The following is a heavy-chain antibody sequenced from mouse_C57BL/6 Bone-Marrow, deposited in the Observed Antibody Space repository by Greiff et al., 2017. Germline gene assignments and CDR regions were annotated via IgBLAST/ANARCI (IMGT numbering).Heavy chain of an antibody. CDR1: GFTFSDYG. CDR3: ARQGLWYAMDY. D-gene: IGHD1-1*02. Sequence: EVHLVDSGGGLVQPGGSLKLSCAASGFTFSDYGMAWFRPAPRTGPEWVAFISNLAYSLYYADTVTGRFTISRENAKNTLYLEMSSLRSEDTAMYYCARQGLWYAMDYWGQGTSVTVSS. V-gene: IGHV5-15*01. CDR2: ISNLAYSL. J-gene: IGHJ4*01.